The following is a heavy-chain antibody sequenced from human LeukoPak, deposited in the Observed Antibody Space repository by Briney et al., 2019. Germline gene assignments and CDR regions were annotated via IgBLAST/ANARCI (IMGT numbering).Heavy chain of an antibody. D-gene: IGHD1-1*01. Sequence: GGSLRLSCAASGFTFDDYGMSWVRQVPGKGLEWVSGINWNVGSTGNADSVKGRFTISRDNAKNSLYLQMNSLRGEDTALYYCARGGLIQRHAFDIWGQGTMVTVSS. CDR2: INWNVGST. V-gene: IGHV3-20*04. CDR1: GFTFDDYG. CDR3: ARGGLIQRHAFDI. J-gene: IGHJ3*02.